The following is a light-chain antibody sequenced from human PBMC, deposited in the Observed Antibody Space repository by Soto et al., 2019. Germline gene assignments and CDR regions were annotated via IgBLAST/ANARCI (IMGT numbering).Light chain of an antibody. CDR1: SSDVGAYNY. CDR2: EVS. V-gene: IGLV2-14*01. CDR3: SSYTTSSTYV. Sequence: ALTQPASVSGSPGLSITISCTGTSSDVGAYNYVSWYQHHPDKAPKLLIYEVSNRPSGVSNRFSGSKSGNTASLTIAGLLAEDEAEYYCSSYTTSSTYVFGTGTKVTVL. J-gene: IGLJ1*01.